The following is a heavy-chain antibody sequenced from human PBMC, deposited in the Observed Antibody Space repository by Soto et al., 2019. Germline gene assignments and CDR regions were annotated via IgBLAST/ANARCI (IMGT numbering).Heavy chain of an antibody. Sequence: QVQLQESGPGLVKPSQTLSLTCTVSGGSISSGDYYWSWVRQPPGKGLEWIGYIYYSGSPYNNPSLKGRVTISVDTSKNQFSLTLSSVTPPHTAMYYWASSGYCTNGVCYTLFDPRCQGTLVTVSS. J-gene: IGHJ5*02. CDR3: ASSGYCTNGVCYTLFDP. CDR1: GGSISSGDYY. CDR2: IYYSGSP. D-gene: IGHD2-8*01. V-gene: IGHV4-30-4*01.